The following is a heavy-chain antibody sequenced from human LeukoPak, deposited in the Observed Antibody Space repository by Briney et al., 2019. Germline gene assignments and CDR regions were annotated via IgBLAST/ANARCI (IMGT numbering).Heavy chain of an antibody. D-gene: IGHD4-17*01. CDR1: GTSFSSYY. V-gene: IGHV4-34*01. Sequence: SETLSLTCAVSGTSFSSYYWSWIRQPPGKGLEWIGEVNHSGCTNDNPSLKSRVTISVDTSKNQFSLRLRSVTAADTAVYFCARMTTGHDFWGQGTLVTAS. CDR3: ARMTTGHDF. CDR2: VNHSGCT. J-gene: IGHJ4*02.